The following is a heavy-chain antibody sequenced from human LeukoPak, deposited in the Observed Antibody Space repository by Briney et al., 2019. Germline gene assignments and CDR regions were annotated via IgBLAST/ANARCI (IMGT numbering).Heavy chain of an antibody. J-gene: IGHJ4*02. CDR1: GFTFSSYG. V-gene: IGHV3-30*18. Sequence: PGRSLRLSCAASGFTFSSYGMHWVRQAPGKGLEWVAVISYDGSNKYYADSVKGRFTISRDNSKNTLYLQMNSLRAEDTAVYYCAKDPLLYSSGWYEGGYFDYWGQGTLVTVSS. CDR3: AKDPLLYSSGWYEGGYFDY. CDR2: ISYDGSNK. D-gene: IGHD6-19*01.